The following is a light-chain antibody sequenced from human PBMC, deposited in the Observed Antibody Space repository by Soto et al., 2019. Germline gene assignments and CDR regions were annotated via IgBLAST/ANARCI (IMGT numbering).Light chain of an antibody. CDR1: TRDIAGYNY. CDR3: ISFSSSTSLYV. CDR2: QVT. J-gene: IGLJ1*01. V-gene: IGLV2-14*01. Sequence: QSALTQPASVSGSLGQSITISCTATTRDIAGYNYISWYQQLPGKAPKLMIYQVTIRPSGISNRFSGFKSGNTASLTISGLQAEDEADYYCISFSSSTSLYVFGTGTKLAVL.